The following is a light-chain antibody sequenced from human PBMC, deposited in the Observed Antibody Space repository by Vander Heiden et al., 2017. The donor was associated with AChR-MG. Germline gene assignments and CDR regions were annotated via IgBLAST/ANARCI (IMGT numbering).Light chain of an antibody. CDR3: QQYGSSYT. J-gene: IGKJ2*01. CDR1: QSVSSSY. Sequence: PGTLSLSPGERATLSCRASQSVSSSYLAWYQQKPGQAPRLLIYGASSRATGIPDRFSGSGSGTDFTLTISRLEPEDFAVYYCQQYGSSYTFGQGTKLEIK. V-gene: IGKV3-20*01. CDR2: GAS.